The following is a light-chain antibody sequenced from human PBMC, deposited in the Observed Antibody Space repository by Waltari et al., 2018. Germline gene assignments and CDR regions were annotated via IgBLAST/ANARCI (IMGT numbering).Light chain of an antibody. Sequence: QSALTQPPSASGSPGQSVTISCTGTSDDVGVFNYFSRYQQFPGKPPKPMIYEGPKGTSRVPDRFAASKFGNTASLTVSGLQAEDDADYHCSSYAGSNKVIFGGGTKLTVL. V-gene: IGLV2-8*01. J-gene: IGLJ2*01. CDR1: SDDVGVFNY. CDR2: EGP. CDR3: SSYAGSNKVI.